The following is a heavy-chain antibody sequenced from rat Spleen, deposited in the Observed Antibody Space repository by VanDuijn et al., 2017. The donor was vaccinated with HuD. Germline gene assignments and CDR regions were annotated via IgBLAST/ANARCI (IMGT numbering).Heavy chain of an antibody. V-gene: IGHV5-58*01. CDR1: GFTFSRYW. J-gene: IGHJ2*01. CDR3: ATEGMLGFFDF. Sequence: EVKLVESGGGLVQPGRSLKLSCAASGFTFSRYWMYWVRQAPGKGLEWISSISNDGGTTYYPDSVKGRFTISRDNAENTVYLQMNSLRSEDTATYYCATEGMLGFFDFWGQGVMVTVSS. CDR2: ISNDGGTT. D-gene: IGHD1-11*01.